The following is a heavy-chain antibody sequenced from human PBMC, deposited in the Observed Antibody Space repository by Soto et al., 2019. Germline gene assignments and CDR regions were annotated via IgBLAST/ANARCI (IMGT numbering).Heavy chain of an antibody. CDR1: GGTFSSYA. CDR2: IIPILGIA. J-gene: IGHJ4*02. D-gene: IGHD3-22*01. CDR3: ARGKYYYDSSGYYYFDY. Sequence: ASVKVSCQASGGTFSSYAISWVRQAPGQGLEWMGGIIPILGIANYAQKFQGRVTITADKSTSTAYMELSSLRSEDTAVYYCARGKYYYDSSGYYYFDYWGQGTLVTVSS. V-gene: IGHV1-69*10.